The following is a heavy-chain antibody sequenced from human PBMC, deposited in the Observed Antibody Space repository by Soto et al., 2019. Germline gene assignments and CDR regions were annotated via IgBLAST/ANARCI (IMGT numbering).Heavy chain of an antibody. CDR1: GGSISSSSYY. V-gene: IGHV4-39*01. CDR3: ARIYYDSVFDY. Sequence: QLQLQESGPGLVKPSETLSLTCTVSGGSISSSSYYWGWIRQPPGKGLEWIGSIYYSGSTYYNPSLKSRVTIAVDTSKNQFSLKLSSVTAADTAVYYCARIYYDSVFDYWGQGTLVTVSS. CDR2: IYYSGST. D-gene: IGHD3-22*01. J-gene: IGHJ4*02.